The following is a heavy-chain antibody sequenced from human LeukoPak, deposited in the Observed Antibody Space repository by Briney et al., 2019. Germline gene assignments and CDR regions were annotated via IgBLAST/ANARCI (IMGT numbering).Heavy chain of an antibody. Sequence: GGSLRLSCAASGFTVSSNYMSWVRQAPGKGLEWVSVIYSGGSTYYADSVKGRFTISRDNSKNTLYLQMNSLRAEDTAVYYCARLAWAHGSYYYDSSGYRFDYWGQGTLVTVSS. CDR2: IYSGGST. CDR1: GFTVSSNY. J-gene: IGHJ4*02. V-gene: IGHV3-53*01. D-gene: IGHD3-22*01. CDR3: ARLAWAHGSYYYDSSGYRFDY.